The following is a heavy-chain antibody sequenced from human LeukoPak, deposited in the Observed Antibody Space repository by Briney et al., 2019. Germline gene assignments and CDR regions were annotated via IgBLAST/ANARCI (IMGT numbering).Heavy chain of an antibody. CDR1: GGSFSGYY. Sequence: SETLSLTCAVYGGSFSGYYWSWIRQPPGKGLEWIGEINHSGSTYYNPSLKSRVTISVDRSKNQFSLKLSSVTAADTAVYYCARGGDYGDYGQVDYWGQGTLVTVSS. D-gene: IGHD4-17*01. J-gene: IGHJ4*02. CDR3: ARGGDYGDYGQVDY. V-gene: IGHV4-34*01. CDR2: INHSGST.